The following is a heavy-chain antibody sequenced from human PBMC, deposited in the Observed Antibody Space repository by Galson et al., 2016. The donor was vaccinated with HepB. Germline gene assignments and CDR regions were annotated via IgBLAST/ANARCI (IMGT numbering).Heavy chain of an antibody. CDR1: GASITRGGYY. CDR3: ARPNYSCGSYTF. J-gene: IGHJ4*02. Sequence: TLSLTCSVSGASITRGGYYWGWIRQHPGKGLEWIGYIFYTGTTYYHPSLQSRVVISIDTSKNQFSLALTSVTAADTAVYYWARPNYSCGSYTFWGRGTLVTVSS. CDR2: IFYTGTT. V-gene: IGHV4-31*03. D-gene: IGHD6-19*01.